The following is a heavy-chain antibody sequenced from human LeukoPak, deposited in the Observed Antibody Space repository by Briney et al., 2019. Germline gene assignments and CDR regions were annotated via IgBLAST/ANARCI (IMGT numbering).Heavy chain of an antibody. Sequence: PGESLKISGQGSGSTFTTYWIAWVRQLPGEGLEWMGIIYPGDSETRYSPSFQGQVTISADKSITTAYLQWGSLKASDTAMYYCTRSPRDGYHDAFDIWGQGTMVTVFS. J-gene: IGHJ3*02. V-gene: IGHV5-51*01. D-gene: IGHD5-24*01. CDR1: GSTFTTYW. CDR2: IYPGDSET. CDR3: TRSPRDGYHDAFDI.